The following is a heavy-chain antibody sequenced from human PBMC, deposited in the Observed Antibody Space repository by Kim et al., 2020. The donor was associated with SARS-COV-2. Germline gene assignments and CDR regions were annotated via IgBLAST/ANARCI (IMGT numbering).Heavy chain of an antibody. CDR2: ISANTEDT. D-gene: IGHD6-6*01. CDR1: GFSFSSYA. CDR3: VKFVRATSYYFDF. Sequence: GGSLRLSCGASGFSFSSYAMTWVRQAPGKGLEWVAAISANTEDTYYADSVKGRFTISRDNSKDTLYLQMNSLTAKDTAVYYCVKFVRATSYYFDFWGQGTLVTVSS. V-gene: IGHV3-23*01. J-gene: IGHJ4*02.